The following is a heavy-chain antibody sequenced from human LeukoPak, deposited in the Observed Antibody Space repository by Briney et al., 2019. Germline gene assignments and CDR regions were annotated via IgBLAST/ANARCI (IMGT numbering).Heavy chain of an antibody. J-gene: IGHJ4*02. CDR3: ARELSGTTSYYFDY. CDR2: ISTSGNPR. Sequence: GGSLRLSCAASGFTFSSYEMNWVRQAPGKGLEWVSYISTSGNPRYYADSVKGRFTISRDNAKNSLYLQMNSLRVEDTAVYYCARELSGTTSYYFDYWGQGTLVTVSS. D-gene: IGHD1-7*01. V-gene: IGHV3-48*03. CDR1: GFTFSSYE.